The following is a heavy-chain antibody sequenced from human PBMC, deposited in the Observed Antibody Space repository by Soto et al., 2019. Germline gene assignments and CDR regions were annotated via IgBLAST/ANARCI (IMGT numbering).Heavy chain of an antibody. CDR1: GFTFSSYA. J-gene: IGHJ4*02. CDR3: AKYSRRRYLFDY. CDR2: ISGSGGST. D-gene: IGHD6-13*01. V-gene: IGHV3-23*01. Sequence: EVQLLESGGGLVQPGGSLRLSCAASGFTFSSYAMSWVRQAPGKGLEWVSAISGSGGSTYYADSVKGRFTISSDNSKNTLYLQMNSLRAEDTAVYYCAKYSRRRYLFDYWGQGTLVTVSS.